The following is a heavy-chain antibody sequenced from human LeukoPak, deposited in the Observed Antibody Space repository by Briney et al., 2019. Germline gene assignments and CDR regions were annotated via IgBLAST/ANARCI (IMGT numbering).Heavy chain of an antibody. V-gene: IGHV3-74*01. CDR2: INTDGRTT. D-gene: IGHD1-26*01. CDR1: GFTFSSYW. CDR3: ARDLGTTNWFDP. J-gene: IGHJ5*02. Sequence: PGGSLRLSCAASGFTFSSYWMHWVRQSPGEGQVWVSHINTDGRTTTYADSVKGRFTISRDNAKNTLYLQMNSLRAEDTAVYYCARDLGTTNWFDPWGQGTLVTVSS.